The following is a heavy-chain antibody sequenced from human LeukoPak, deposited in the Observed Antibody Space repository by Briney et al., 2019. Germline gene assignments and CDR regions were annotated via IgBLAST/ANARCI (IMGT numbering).Heavy chain of an antibody. CDR3: ARAMCSSTICHGRNDY. Sequence: GASVKVSCKASGYTFTSYGISWVRQAPGQGLEWMGWISADNGKTNYAQKLQGRVTMTTGTSTTTAYMELRSLRSDDTAVYYCARAMCSSTICHGRNDYWGQGTLVTVSS. D-gene: IGHD2-2*01. J-gene: IGHJ4*02. CDR1: GYTFTSYG. CDR2: ISADNGKT. V-gene: IGHV1-18*04.